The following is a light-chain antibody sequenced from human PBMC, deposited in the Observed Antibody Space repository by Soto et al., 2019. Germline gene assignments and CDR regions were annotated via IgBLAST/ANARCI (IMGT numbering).Light chain of an antibody. Sequence: DIHLSQHPSSLSASVEYIYTITCRASQDIKSFLDRYQKKKGKAPKHLIYAASTVQSGVPSRLRGSGFGTDLTFTISSMKIEDFETYYCQQLESYTSTFGGGTKVDIK. CDR1: QDIKSF. CDR2: AAS. CDR3: QQLESYTST. J-gene: IGKJ4*01. V-gene: IGKV1-9*01.